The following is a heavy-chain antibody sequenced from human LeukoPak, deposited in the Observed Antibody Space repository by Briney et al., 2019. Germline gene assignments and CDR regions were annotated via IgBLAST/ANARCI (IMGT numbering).Heavy chain of an antibody. CDR3: ARDIPDYGAYGWYLDL. V-gene: IGHV3-20*01. CDR2: INWNGGST. J-gene: IGHJ2*01. Sequence: GGSLRLSCAASGFTFDDYGTSWVRQAPGKGLEWVSGINWNGGSTAYADSVKGRFTISRDNAKNSLYLQMNSLRAEDTALYHCARDIPDYGAYGWYLDLWGRGTLVTVSS. D-gene: IGHD4-17*01. CDR1: GFTFDDYG.